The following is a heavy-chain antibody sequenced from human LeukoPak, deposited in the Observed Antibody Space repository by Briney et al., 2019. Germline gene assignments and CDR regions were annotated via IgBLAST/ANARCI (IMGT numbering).Heavy chain of an antibody. CDR3: ARVRYVGSGHPFDY. V-gene: IGHV1-2*02. Sequence: AAVKVSCKGSGYTFTHYYMHWVGQAPRQGVEGVGWINPSSGSTHYAQVFQGRVTMARDTSTTTAFMELSRLIPDDTAVYYCARVRYVGSGHPFDYWGQGTLVTVPS. D-gene: IGHD3-22*01. CDR2: INPSSGST. J-gene: IGHJ4*02. CDR1: GYTFTHYY.